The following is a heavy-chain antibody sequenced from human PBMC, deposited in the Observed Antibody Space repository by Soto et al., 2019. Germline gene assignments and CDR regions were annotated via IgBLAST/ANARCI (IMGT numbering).Heavy chain of an antibody. J-gene: IGHJ6*03. Sequence: SETLSLTCTVSGGSISSYYWSWIRQPPGKGLEWIGYIYYSGSTNYNPSLKSRVTISVDTSKNQFSLKLSSVTAADTAVYYCGRQTHNSAFVYYYYYYMVVWGKGTTVTVSS. CDR1: GGSISSYY. CDR3: GRQTHNSAFVYYYYYYMVV. V-gene: IGHV4-59*01. CDR2: IYYSGST.